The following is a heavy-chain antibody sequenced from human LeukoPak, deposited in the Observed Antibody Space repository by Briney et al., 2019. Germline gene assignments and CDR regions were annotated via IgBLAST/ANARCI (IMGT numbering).Heavy chain of an antibody. CDR3: ARGRPGGIGGAGYDY. V-gene: IGHV4-39*07. J-gene: IGHJ4*02. CDR1: GGSISSDSYS. CDR2: NYYSGST. Sequence: SETLTLTCTVSGGSISSDSYSWGWIRQPPGKGLEWIGTNYYSGSTYYNPSLKSRVTISVDTSKNQFSLKLSSVTAADTAVYYCARGRPGGIGGAGYDYWGQGTLVTVSS. D-gene: IGHD1-1*01.